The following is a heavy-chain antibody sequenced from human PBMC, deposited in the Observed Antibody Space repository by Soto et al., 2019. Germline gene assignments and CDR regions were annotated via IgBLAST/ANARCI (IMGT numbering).Heavy chain of an antibody. Sequence: ASVKVSCKASGGTFSSYTISWVRQAPGQGLEWMGRIIPILGIANYAQKFQGRVTITADKSTSTAYMELSSLRSEDTAVYYCAREPYSSASRFDYWGQGTLVTVSS. CDR3: AREPYSSASRFDY. V-gene: IGHV1-69*04. D-gene: IGHD6-25*01. J-gene: IGHJ4*02. CDR1: GGTFSSYT. CDR2: IIPILGIA.